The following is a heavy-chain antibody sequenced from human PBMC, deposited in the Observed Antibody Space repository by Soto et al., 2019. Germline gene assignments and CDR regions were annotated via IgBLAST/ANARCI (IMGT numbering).Heavy chain of an antibody. Sequence: SATLSLTCAVYGGSFSGYYWSWIRQPPGKGLEWIGEINHSGSTNYNPSLKSRVTISVDTSKNQFSLKLSSVTAADTAVYYCARGPVVVAATLWIDYWGQGTLVTVS. V-gene: IGHV4-34*01. CDR1: GGSFSGYY. CDR2: INHSGST. D-gene: IGHD2-15*01. CDR3: ARGPVVVAATLWIDY. J-gene: IGHJ4*02.